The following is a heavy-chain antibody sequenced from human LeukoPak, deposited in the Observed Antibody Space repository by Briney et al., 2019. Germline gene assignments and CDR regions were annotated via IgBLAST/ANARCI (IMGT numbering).Heavy chain of an antibody. V-gene: IGHV3-33*01. CDR1: GFTFSSYG. D-gene: IGHD6-19*01. Sequence: GESLRLSCAASGFTFSSYGIHWVRQAPGKGLEWVAVIWYDGSNKYYADSVKGLFTISRDNSKTTLYLQMNSLRAEDTAVYYCARGRFAVAGYAFDIWGQGTMVTVSS. CDR3: ARGRFAVAGYAFDI. CDR2: IWYDGSNK. J-gene: IGHJ3*02.